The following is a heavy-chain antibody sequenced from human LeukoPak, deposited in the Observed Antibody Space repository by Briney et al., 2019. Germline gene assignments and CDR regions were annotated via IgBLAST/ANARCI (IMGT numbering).Heavy chain of an antibody. D-gene: IGHD2-21*02. CDR2: ISSSSSYI. CDR3: ARGLGCGGDCYHDY. J-gene: IGHJ4*02. CDR1: GFTFSRYS. Sequence: PGGSLRLSXAASGFTFSRYSMNWVRQAPGKGLEWVSSISSSSSYIYYADSVKGRFTISRDNAKNSLYLQMNSLRAEDTAVYYCARGLGCGGDCYHDYWGQGTLVTVSS. V-gene: IGHV3-21*06.